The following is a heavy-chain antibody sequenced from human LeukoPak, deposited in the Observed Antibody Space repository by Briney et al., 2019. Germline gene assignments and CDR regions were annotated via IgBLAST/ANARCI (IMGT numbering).Heavy chain of an antibody. D-gene: IGHD4-11*01. V-gene: IGHV6-1*01. CDR2: TYYRSKWLT. CDR3: TRKGTVTTPFDY. CDR1: GDSVSSNSAA. Sequence: SQTLSVTCAISGDSVSSNSAAWNWIRQSPSRGLEWLGRTYYRSKWLTDYAVSVKSRITINADTSKNQFSLQLNFVTPEDTAVYYCTRKGTVTTPFDYWGQGILVTVSS. J-gene: IGHJ4*02.